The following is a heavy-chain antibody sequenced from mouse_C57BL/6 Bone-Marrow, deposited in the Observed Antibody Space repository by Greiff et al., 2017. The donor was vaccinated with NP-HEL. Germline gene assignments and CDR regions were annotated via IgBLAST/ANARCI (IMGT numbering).Heavy chain of an antibody. CDR2: IHPNSGST. J-gene: IGHJ2*01. V-gene: IGHV1-64*01. CDR1: GYTFTSYW. Sequence: VQLQQSGAELVKPGASVKLSCKASGYTFTSYWMHWVKQRPGQGLEWIGMIHPNSGSTNYNEKFKSKAILTVDKSSSTAYMQLSSLTSEDSAVYYCASKGLRRCDYWGQGTTLTVSS. D-gene: IGHD2-2*01. CDR3: ASKGLRRCDY.